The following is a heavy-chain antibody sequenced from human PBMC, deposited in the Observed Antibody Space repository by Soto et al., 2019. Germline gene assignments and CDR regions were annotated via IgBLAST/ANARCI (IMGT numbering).Heavy chain of an antibody. CDR1: GYTFTSYY. J-gene: IGHJ4*02. V-gene: IGHV1-46*01. Sequence: QVQLVQSGAEVQKPGASVKISCKASGYTFTSYYMHWVRQAPGQGLEWMGIINPSGGSTNYAQQLQGRVTMTTDTSTSTVYMEINGRRYEDTAVYYCARAPYPGCIKAVCNPLDYWGQGTLVTVSS. CDR3: ARAPYPGCIKAVCNPLDY. CDR2: INPSGGST. D-gene: IGHD3-3*02.